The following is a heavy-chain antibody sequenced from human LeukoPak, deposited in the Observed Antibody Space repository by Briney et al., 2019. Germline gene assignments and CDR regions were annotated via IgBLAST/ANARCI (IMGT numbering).Heavy chain of an antibody. CDR2: ISSSADAI. V-gene: IGHV3-11*04. D-gene: IGHD1-26*01. J-gene: IGHJ3*02. CDR1: GFIFSTYY. Sequence: KPGGSLRLSCSASGFIFSTYYMTWIRQAPGKGLEWISFISSSADAISYADSVKGRFTISRDNSKNTLYLQMNSLRAEDTAVYYCARDPRRGWAPWAFDIWGQGTMVTVSS. CDR3: ARDPRRGWAPWAFDI.